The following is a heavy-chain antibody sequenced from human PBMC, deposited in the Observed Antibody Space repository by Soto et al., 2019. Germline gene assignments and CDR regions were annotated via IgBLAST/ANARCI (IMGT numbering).Heavy chain of an antibody. Sequence: QVQLVQSGAEVKKPGASVKVSCKASGYTFTGYYMHWVRQAPGQGLEWMGWINPNSGGTNSAQEFQGRVTMTRDTSISTAYVELSRLRSDDTAVYYCARVDVDTAMVLFDYWGQGTLVTVSS. D-gene: IGHD5-18*01. J-gene: IGHJ4*02. CDR3: ARVDVDTAMVLFDY. V-gene: IGHV1-2*02. CDR1: GYTFTGYY. CDR2: INPNSGGT.